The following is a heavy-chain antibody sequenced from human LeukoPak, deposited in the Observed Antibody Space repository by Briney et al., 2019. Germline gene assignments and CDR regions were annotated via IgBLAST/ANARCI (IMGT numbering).Heavy chain of an antibody. J-gene: IGHJ4*02. D-gene: IGHD5-12*01. CDR1: GFTFSSYG. CDR3: AKTHPREGYEDY. Sequence: TGGSLRLSCAASGFTFSSYGMHWVRQAPGKGLEWVAVISYDGSNKYYADSVKGRFTISRDNSKNTLYLQMNSLRAEDTAVYYCAKTHPREGYEDYWGQGTLVTVSS. V-gene: IGHV3-30*18. CDR2: ISYDGSNK.